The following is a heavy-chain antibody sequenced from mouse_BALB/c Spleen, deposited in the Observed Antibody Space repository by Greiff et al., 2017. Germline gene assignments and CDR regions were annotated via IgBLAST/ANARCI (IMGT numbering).Heavy chain of an antibody. CDR1: GYAFSSYW. CDR3: ARKGATGAWFAY. CDR2: IYPGDGDT. D-gene: IGHD3-1*01. V-gene: IGHV1-80*01. Sequence: VKLQESGAELVRPGSSVKISCKASGYAFSSYWMNWVKQRPGQGLEWIGQIYPGDGDTNYNGKFKGKATLTADKSSSTAYMQLSSLTSEDSAVYFCARKGATGAWFAYWGQGTLVTVSA. J-gene: IGHJ3*01.